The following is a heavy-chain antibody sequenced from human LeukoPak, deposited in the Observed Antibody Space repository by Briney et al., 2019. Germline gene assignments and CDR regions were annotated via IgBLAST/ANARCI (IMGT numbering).Heavy chain of an antibody. V-gene: IGHV3-53*01. Sequence: GGSLRLSCTVSGFTVSSNSMSWVRQAPGKGLERVSFIYSNNTHYSDSVKGRFTISRDNSKNTLYLQMNSLRAEDTAVYYCARRAGAYSHPYDYWGQGTLVTVSS. J-gene: IGHJ4*02. CDR2: IYSNNT. D-gene: IGHD4/OR15-4a*01. CDR1: GFTVSSNS. CDR3: ARRAGAYSHPYDY.